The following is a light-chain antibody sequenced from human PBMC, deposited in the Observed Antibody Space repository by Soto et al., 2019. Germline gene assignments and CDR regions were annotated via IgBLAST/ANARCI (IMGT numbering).Light chain of an antibody. CDR1: QSVSSN. J-gene: IGKJ1*01. CDR3: RQWSNWPT. V-gene: IGKV3-15*01. Sequence: EIVMTQSPATLSVSPGERATLSCRASQSVSSNLAWYQQKPGQAPRFLIYGASTRATGIPARFSGSGSGTEFTLTISSLQSEDFAVYCLRQWSNWPTFGQGTKVEIK. CDR2: GAS.